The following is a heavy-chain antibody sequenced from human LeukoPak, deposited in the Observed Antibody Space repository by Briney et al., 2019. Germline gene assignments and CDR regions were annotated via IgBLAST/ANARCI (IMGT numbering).Heavy chain of an antibody. V-gene: IGHV3-48*03. Sequence: GGSLRLSCAASGFTFSSYEMNWVRQAPGKGLEWVSYISSSGSTIYYADSVKGRFTISRDNAKNSLYLQMNGLRAEDTAVYYCARGRSSGWQECDYWGQGTLVTVSS. CDR1: GFTFSSYE. J-gene: IGHJ4*02. CDR2: ISSSGSTI. CDR3: ARGRSSGWQECDY. D-gene: IGHD6-19*01.